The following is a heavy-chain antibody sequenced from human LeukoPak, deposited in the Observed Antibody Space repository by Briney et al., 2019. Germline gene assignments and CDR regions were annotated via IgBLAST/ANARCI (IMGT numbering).Heavy chain of an antibody. V-gene: IGHV4-59*01. CDR1: GVSTSSYY. CDR2: MYSSGRN. Sequence: PSETLSLTCSVSGVSTSSYYWSWVRQPPGKGLEWIGYMYSSGRNNYNSSLKSRVTIALDTSQNQFSLKLRSVTAADTAVYYCARAWSDGTGYFIDFWGQGILVAVSS. D-gene: IGHD3-22*01. CDR3: ARAWSDGTGYFIDF. J-gene: IGHJ4*02.